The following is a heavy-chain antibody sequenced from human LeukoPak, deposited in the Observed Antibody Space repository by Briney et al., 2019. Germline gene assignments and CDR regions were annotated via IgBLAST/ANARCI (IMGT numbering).Heavy chain of an antibody. CDR2: ISGSGGST. Sequence: GGSLRLSCAASGFTFSSYAMSWVRQAPGKGLEWVSAISGSGGSTYYADSVKGRFTISRDNSKNTLYLQMNSLRAEDTAVYYCARDGFYYHYYMDVWGEGTTVTVSS. V-gene: IGHV3-23*01. D-gene: IGHD1-14*01. CDR3: ARDGFYYHYYMDV. CDR1: GFTFSSYA. J-gene: IGHJ6*03.